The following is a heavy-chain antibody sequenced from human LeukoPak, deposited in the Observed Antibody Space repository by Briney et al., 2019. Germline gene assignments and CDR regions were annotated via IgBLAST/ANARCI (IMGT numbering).Heavy chain of an antibody. V-gene: IGHV3-48*04. CDR2: ISSSGSTI. CDR3: ASRTMIVVVQIAFDI. Sequence: GGSLRLSCEASGFTFTNAWMNWVRQAPGKGLEWVSYISSSGSTIYYADSVKGRFTISRDNAKNSLYLQMNSLRAEDTAVYYCASRTMIVVVQIAFDIWGQGTMVTVSS. CDR1: GFTFTNAW. D-gene: IGHD3-22*01. J-gene: IGHJ3*02.